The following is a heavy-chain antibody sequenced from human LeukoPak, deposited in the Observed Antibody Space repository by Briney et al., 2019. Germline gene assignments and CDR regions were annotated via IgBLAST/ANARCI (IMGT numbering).Heavy chain of an antibody. Sequence: SETLSLTCAVSGYSISSGYYWGWIRQRPGKGLEWIGNIYHSVTYYHPSFKSRVTISVDTSKNQFSLKLSSVTAADTAVYYCARSACSSTDCPNFDFWGQGTLVTVSS. J-gene: IGHJ4*02. V-gene: IGHV4-38-2*01. D-gene: IGHD2-2*01. CDR1: GYSISSGYY. CDR3: ARSACSSTDCPNFDF. CDR2: IYHSVT.